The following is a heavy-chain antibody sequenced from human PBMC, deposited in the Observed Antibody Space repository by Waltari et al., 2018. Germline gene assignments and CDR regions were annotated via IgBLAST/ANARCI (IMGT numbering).Heavy chain of an antibody. CDR3: ARDLSGDDAFDI. CDR2: IYYSGST. CDR1: GGSISSSSYY. J-gene: IGHJ3*02. Sequence: QLQLQESGPGLVKPSETLSLTCTVSGGSISSSSYYWGWIRQPPGKGLEWIGSIYYSGSTYYNPSLKSRVTISEDTSKNQFSLKLSSVTAADTAVYYCARDLSGDDAFDIWGQGTMVTVSS. V-gene: IGHV4-39*07. D-gene: IGHD3-10*01.